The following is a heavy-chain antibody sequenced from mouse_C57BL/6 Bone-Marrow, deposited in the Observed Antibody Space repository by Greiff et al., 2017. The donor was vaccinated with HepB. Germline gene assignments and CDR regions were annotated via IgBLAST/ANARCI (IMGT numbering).Heavy chain of an antibody. CDR2: IYPGSGNT. J-gene: IGHJ2*01. Sequence: LQQSGAELVRPGASVKLSCKASGYTFTDYYINWVKQRPGQGLEWIARIYPGSGNTYYNEKFKGKATLTAEKSSSTAYMQLSSLTSEDSAVYFCARSFTTVVADYWGQGTTLTVSS. CDR1: GYTFTDYY. CDR3: ARSFTTVVADY. V-gene: IGHV1-76*01. D-gene: IGHD1-1*01.